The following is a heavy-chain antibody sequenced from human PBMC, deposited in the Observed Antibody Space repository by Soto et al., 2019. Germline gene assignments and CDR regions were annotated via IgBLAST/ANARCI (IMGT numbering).Heavy chain of an antibody. V-gene: IGHV3-23*01. CDR3: AKASGESYPWSRAFDS. CDR2: IGASGAGT. CDR1: GFTFSSYA. J-gene: IGHJ4*02. D-gene: IGHD1-26*01. Sequence: GGSLRLSCAASGFTFSSYAMSWVRQAPGKGLEWVSGIGASGAGTYYADSVKGRFIISRDNYKNTLFLQMNNLRVEDTAIYYCAKASGESYPWSRAFDSWGQGTRVTVSS.